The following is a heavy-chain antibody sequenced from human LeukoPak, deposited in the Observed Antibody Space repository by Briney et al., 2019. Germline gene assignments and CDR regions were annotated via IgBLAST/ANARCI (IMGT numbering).Heavy chain of an antibody. CDR2: ISGSDGGT. Sequence: PGGSLRLSCAASGCTFSSYAMSWVRQAPGKGLEWVSGISGSDGGTYNADSVKGRLIISRDNSKNTLYLQMNSLRAEDAAVYYCAKGSLSYCSGRCYYFDYWGQGTLVTVSS. V-gene: IGHV3-23*01. D-gene: IGHD2-15*01. CDR3: AKGSLSYCSGRCYYFDY. CDR1: GCTFSSYA. J-gene: IGHJ4*02.